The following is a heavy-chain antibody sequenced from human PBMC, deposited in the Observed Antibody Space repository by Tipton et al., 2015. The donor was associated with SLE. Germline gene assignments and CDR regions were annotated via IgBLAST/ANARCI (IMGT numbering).Heavy chain of an antibody. V-gene: IGHV3-73*01. CDR3: TRRGGYCSGGSCSGWFDP. CDR1: GFTFSGSA. D-gene: IGHD2-15*01. J-gene: IGHJ5*02. Sequence: GSLRLSCAASGFTFSGSAMHWVRQASGQGLEWVGRIRSKANSYATAYPASVKGRFTISRDDSKNTTYLQMNSLKTEDTAVYYCTRRGGYCSGGSCSGWFDPWGQGTLVTVSS. CDR2: IRSKANSYAT.